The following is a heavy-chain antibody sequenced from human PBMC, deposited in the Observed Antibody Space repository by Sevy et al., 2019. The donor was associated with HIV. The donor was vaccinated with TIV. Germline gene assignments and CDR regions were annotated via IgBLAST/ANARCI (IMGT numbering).Heavy chain of an antibody. V-gene: IGHV4-39*01. D-gene: IGHD6-13*01. CDR2: IYYSGST. CDR1: GGSISSSSYY. J-gene: IGHJ4*02. Sequence: SETLSLTCTVSGGSISSSSYYWGWIRQPPGKGLEWIGSIYYSGSTYYNPSHKSRVTISVNTSKNQFSLKLSSVTAADTAVYYCASNKAAAGTDRFDYWGQGTLVTVSS. CDR3: ASNKAAAGTDRFDY.